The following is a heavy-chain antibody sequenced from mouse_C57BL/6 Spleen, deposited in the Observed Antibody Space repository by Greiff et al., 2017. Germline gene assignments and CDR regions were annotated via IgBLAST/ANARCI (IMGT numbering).Heavy chain of an antibody. J-gene: IGHJ4*01. V-gene: IGHV1-54*01. CDR2: INPGSGGT. Sequence: QVQLKESGAELVRPGTSVKVSCKASGYAFTNYLIEWVKQRPGQGLEWIGVINPGSGGTNYNEKFKGKATLTADKSSSTAYMQLSSLTSEDSAVYFCARDYYGSSQPMDYWGQGTSVTVSS. CDR1: GYAFTNYL. D-gene: IGHD1-1*01. CDR3: ARDYYGSSQPMDY.